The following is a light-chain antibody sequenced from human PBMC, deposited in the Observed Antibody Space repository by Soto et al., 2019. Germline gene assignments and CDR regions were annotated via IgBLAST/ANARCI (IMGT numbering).Light chain of an antibody. CDR1: QGLSSY. CDR2: AAS. V-gene: IGKV1-9*01. Sequence: IPLTQSPSSLSASVGDRVTITCRASQGLSSYLALYQQKPGKAPKLLIYAASTLHSGVPSRFSGSESGTDFTLTISSLQPEDFGTYYCQQVNNYPLTFGGGTKVDIK. J-gene: IGKJ4*01. CDR3: QQVNNYPLT.